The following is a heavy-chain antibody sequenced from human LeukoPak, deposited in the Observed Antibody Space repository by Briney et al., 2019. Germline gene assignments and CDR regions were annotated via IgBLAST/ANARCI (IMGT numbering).Heavy chain of an antibody. J-gene: IGHJ4*02. V-gene: IGHV3-7*01. Sequence: GGSLRLSCAASGFTFSSYWMSWVRQAPGKGLEWVANIKQDGSEKYYVDSVKGRFTISRDNAKNSLYLQMNSLGAEDTAVYYCARAVSGWWGVDYFDYWGQGTLVTVSS. CDR1: GFTFSSYW. CDR2: IKQDGSEK. CDR3: ARAVSGWWGVDYFDY. D-gene: IGHD6-19*01.